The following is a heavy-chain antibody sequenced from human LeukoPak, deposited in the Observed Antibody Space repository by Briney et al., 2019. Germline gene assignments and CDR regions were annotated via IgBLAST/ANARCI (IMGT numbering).Heavy chain of an antibody. Sequence: PGGSLRLSCAASGFTVSTNYMSWVRQAPGKGLEWVSVIYSGGSTYYADSVKGRFTFSRDNSKNTLYLQMNSLRAEDTAVYYCARDHSPEYNSSAGYFQLWGQGTLSPSPQ. D-gene: IGHD6-6*01. J-gene: IGHJ1*01. V-gene: IGHV3-66*01. CDR3: ARDHSPEYNSSAGYFQL. CDR2: IYSGGST. CDR1: GFTVSTNY.